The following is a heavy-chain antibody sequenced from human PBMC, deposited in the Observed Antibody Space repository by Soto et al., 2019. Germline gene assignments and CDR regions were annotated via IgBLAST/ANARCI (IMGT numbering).Heavy chain of an antibody. CDR2: IYYSGST. Sequence: QVQLQESGPGLVKPSQTLSLTCTVSGGSISSGGYYWSWIRQHPGKGLEWIGYIYYSGSTYYNPSLKSRVTISADTSKNQFSLKQSSVTAADTAMYYCARTSYCGDDCDSHYSCGMDDWGQGTTVTVSS. CDR1: GGSISSGGYY. D-gene: IGHD2-21*02. J-gene: IGHJ6*02. V-gene: IGHV4-31*03. CDR3: ARTSYCGDDCDSHYSCGMDD.